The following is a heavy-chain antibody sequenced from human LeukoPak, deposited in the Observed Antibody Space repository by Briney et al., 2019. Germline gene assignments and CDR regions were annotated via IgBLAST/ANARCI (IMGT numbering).Heavy chain of an antibody. CDR1: GFIFSSYG. V-gene: IGHV3-30*02. CDR3: SKGDGSDYDFSY. CDR2: IRYDGSKK. J-gene: IGHJ4*02. Sequence: GGSLRLSCAASGFIFSSYGMHWVRQAPGKVLEWVASIRYDGSKKYYADSVKGRFTISRDNSKNTLYLQMNSLRAEDTALYYCSKGDGSDYDFSYWGQGTLVTVSS. D-gene: IGHD5-12*01.